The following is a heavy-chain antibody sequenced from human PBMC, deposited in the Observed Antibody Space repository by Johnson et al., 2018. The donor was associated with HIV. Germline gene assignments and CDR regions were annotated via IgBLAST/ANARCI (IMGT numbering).Heavy chain of an antibody. CDR1: GFTFDDYA. V-gene: IGHV3-9*01. J-gene: IGHJ3*02. Sequence: VQLVESGGGLVQPGRSLRLSCAASGFTFDDYAMHWVRQAPGKGLEWVSGISWNSGSIGYVDSVKGRFTISRDNAKNTLYMQMNSLRVEDTAVYYCTTLAESSSSMYAFDIWGQGTMVTVSS. CDR2: ISWNSGSI. CDR3: TTLAESSSSMYAFDI. D-gene: IGHD6-6*01.